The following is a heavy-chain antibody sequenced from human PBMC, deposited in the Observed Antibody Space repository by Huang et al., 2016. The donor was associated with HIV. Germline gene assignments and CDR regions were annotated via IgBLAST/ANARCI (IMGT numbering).Heavy chain of an antibody. CDR1: GGSFRNFA. Sequence: QVQLVQSGAEVKKPGSSVKVSCKASGGSFRNFAIGWVGQAPGQGLEWRGRNIPTLGTANYAQKFQGRVTIIADESTSTAYMELSSLRSEDTAVYYCATVDYYDTSGPQRGYFDNWGQGTLVTVSS. V-gene: IGHV1-69*11. J-gene: IGHJ4*02. CDR2: NIPTLGTA. D-gene: IGHD3-22*01. CDR3: ATVDYYDTSGPQRGYFDN.